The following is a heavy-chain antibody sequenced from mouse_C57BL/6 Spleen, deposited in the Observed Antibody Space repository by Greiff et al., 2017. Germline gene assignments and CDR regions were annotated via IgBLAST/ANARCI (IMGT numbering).Heavy chain of an antibody. J-gene: IGHJ1*03. V-gene: IGHV3-1*01. Sequence: DVQLQESGPGMVKPSQSLSLTCTVTGYSITSGYDWHWIRHFPGNKLEWMGYISYSGSTNYNPSLKSGISITHDKSKNHFFLKLNSVTTEDTATYSCARAPDYGSSYWYFDVWGTGTTVTVSS. D-gene: IGHD1-1*01. CDR2: ISYSGST. CDR3: ARAPDYGSSYWYFDV. CDR1: GYSITSGYD.